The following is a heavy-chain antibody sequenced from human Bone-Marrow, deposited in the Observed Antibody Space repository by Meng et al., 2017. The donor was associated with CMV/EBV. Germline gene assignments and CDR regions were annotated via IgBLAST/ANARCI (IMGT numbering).Heavy chain of an antibody. CDR3: ARGAGRDYYYYGMDV. CDR2: IIPIFGTA. CDR1: GYTFNTYG. J-gene: IGHJ6*02. Sequence: SVKVSCKASGYTFNTYGIDWVRQAPGQGLEWMGGIIPIFGTANYAQKFQGRVTITTDESTSTAYMELSSLRSEDTAVYYCARGAGRDYYYYGMDVWGQGTTVTVSS. V-gene: IGHV1-69*05.